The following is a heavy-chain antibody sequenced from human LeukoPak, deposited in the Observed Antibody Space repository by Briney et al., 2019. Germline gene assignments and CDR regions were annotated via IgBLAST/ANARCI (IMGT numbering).Heavy chain of an antibody. Sequence: GGSLRLSCAASGFTFDDYGMSWVRRAPGKGLEWVSGINWNGGSTGYADSVKGRFTISRDNAKNSLYLQLNSLRAEDTALYYCARDPPDNWNFEYNWFDPWGQGTLVTVSS. D-gene: IGHD1-1*01. CDR1: GFTFDDYG. CDR3: ARDPPDNWNFEYNWFDP. V-gene: IGHV3-20*04. J-gene: IGHJ5*02. CDR2: INWNGGST.